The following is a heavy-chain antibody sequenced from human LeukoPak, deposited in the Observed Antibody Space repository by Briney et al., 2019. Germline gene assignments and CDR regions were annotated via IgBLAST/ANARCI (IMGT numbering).Heavy chain of an antibody. CDR2: ISSSGRT. Sequence: SETLSLTCTVSGGSISGYYWSWIRQPAGEGLELIGRISSSGRTSYNPSLKSRVTMSVDTSKKQFSLNLSSVTAADTALYYCARGRPAAGGGAFDVWGQGTMVIVSS. D-gene: IGHD6-25*01. CDR1: GGSISGYY. J-gene: IGHJ3*01. V-gene: IGHV4-4*07. CDR3: ARGRPAAGGGAFDV.